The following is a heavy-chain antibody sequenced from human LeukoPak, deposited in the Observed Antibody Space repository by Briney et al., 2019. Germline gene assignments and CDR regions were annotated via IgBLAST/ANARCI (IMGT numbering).Heavy chain of an antibody. CDR3: ARSQEGAVAGTTFGY. D-gene: IGHD6-19*01. J-gene: IGHJ4*02. CDR2: IYHSGST. Sequence: PSETLSLTCAVSGYSISSGYYWGWIRQPPGKGLEWIGSIYHSGSTYYNPSLKSRVTISVDTSKNQFSLKLSSVTAADTAVYYCARSQEGAVAGTTFGYWGQVTLVTVSS. CDR1: GYSISSGYY. V-gene: IGHV4-38-2*01.